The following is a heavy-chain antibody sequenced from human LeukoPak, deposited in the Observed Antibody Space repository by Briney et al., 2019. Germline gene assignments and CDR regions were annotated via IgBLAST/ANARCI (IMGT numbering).Heavy chain of an antibody. CDR2: IIPILGIA. CDR1: GGTFSSYA. D-gene: IGHD2-2*01. CDR3: ATNRYCSSTSCYAYYYYMDV. Sequence: GASVKVSCKASGGTFSSYAISWVRQAPGQGLEWMGRIIPILGIANYAQKFQGRVTITADESTSTAYMELSSLRSEDTAVYYCATNRYCSSTSCYAYYYYMDVWGKGTTVTVSS. V-gene: IGHV1-69*04. J-gene: IGHJ6*03.